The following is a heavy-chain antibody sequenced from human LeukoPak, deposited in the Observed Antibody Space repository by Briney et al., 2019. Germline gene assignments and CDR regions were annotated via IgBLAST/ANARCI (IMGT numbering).Heavy chain of an antibody. V-gene: IGHV4-39*01. D-gene: IGHD6-19*01. CDR3: AIHVSGWYNF. J-gene: IGHJ4*02. CDR2: IYYSGST. Sequence: SETLSLSCTVSGGSITSSGYYWAWIRQPPGKGLEWIASIYYSGSTYYNPSLRSRVTISADTSKNQFSLKVSSLTAADTAMYYCAIHVSGWYNFWGQGTLVTVSS. CDR1: GGSITSSGYY.